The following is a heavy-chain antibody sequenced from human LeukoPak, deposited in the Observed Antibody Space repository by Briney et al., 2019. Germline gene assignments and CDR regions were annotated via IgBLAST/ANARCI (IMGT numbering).Heavy chain of an antibody. D-gene: IGHD3-22*01. CDR3: ARGTETYYDSSAYYSY. CDR1: GFTFSGYY. CDR2: IGSSGTTI. V-gene: IGHV3-11*01. J-gene: IGHJ4*02. Sequence: GGSLRLSCAASGFTFSGYYMSWIRQAPGKGLEWVSYIGSSGTTIYYADSVKGRFTISRDNAKNSLYLQMTSLRAEDTAFYYCARGTETYYDSSAYYSYWGQGTLVTVSS.